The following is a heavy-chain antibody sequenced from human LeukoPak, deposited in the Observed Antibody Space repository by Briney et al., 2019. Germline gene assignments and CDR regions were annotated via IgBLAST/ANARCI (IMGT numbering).Heavy chain of an antibody. J-gene: IGHJ4*02. CDR2: VSASSNI. CDR3: ARDGLHTAHFDY. CDR1: GFTFSSYT. Sequence: PGGSLRLSCAASGFTFSSYTMNWVRQAPGKGLQWVSTVSASSNIHYSDSVKGRFTISRDNARNSLYLQMNSLSDEDTAVYYCARDGLHTAHFDYWGQGTLVTVSS. V-gene: IGHV3-48*02. D-gene: IGHD5-18*01.